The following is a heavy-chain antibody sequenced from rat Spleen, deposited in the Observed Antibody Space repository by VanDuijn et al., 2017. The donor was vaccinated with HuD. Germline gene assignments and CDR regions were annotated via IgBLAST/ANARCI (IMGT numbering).Heavy chain of an antibody. CDR3: TRLDYGGFDY. V-gene: IGHV5-25*01. Sequence: EVQLVESGGGLVQPGRSLKLSCAASGFAFSSYYMAWVRQAPTKGLEWVASISNVGGDTHYRDSVKGRFTVSRDNAKATLYLQMDSLRSEDTATYYCTRLDYGGFDYWGQGVMVTVSS. CDR1: GFAFSSYY. D-gene: IGHD1-11*01. J-gene: IGHJ2*01. CDR2: ISNVGGDT.